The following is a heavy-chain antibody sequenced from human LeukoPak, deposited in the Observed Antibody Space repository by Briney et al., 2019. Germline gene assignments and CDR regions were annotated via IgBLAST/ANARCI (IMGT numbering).Heavy chain of an antibody. D-gene: IGHD6-19*01. V-gene: IGHV4-28*03. J-gene: IGHJ2*01. Sequence: SETLSLTCAVSDYSITTSNGWGWVRQPPGKDLEWIGHIYHSGTTYYNPYLQIRVTMSVDPYNNQFSLKLNSVTAVDTAVYYCARVIGCSGWTTYFDLWGRGTLVTVSS. CDR2: IYHSGTT. CDR3: ARVIGCSGWTTYFDL. CDR1: DYSITTSNG.